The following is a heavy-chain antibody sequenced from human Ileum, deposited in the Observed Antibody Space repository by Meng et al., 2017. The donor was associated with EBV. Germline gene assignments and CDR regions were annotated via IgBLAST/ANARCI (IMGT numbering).Heavy chain of an antibody. Sequence: QGQPDESRPVLVKPSGTRSLTCAVSGDFISRSNWWTWVRQPPGKGLEWIGEMHPSGSTYYNPSLESRVTISLATFNNQFFLRLTSLTAADTAVYYCAKANDYSLNSWGQGTLVTVSS. D-gene: IGHD4-11*01. V-gene: IGHV4-4*02. CDR3: AKANDYSLNS. CDR2: MHPSGST. CDR1: GDFISRSNW. J-gene: IGHJ4*02.